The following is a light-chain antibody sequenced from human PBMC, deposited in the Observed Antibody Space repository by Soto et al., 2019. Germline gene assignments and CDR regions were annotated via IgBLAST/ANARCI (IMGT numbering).Light chain of an antibody. V-gene: IGKV1-5*01. CDR3: QQYNSYSAT. CDR1: QMISTW. Sequence: DIQMTQSPSTLSASVGDRVTITCRASQMISTWLAWYQQKPGKAPKLLIYHASALESGVPSRFSGSGSGTEFTLTISSLQPDDFATYYCQQYNSYSATFGPGTKVEIK. CDR2: HAS. J-gene: IGKJ3*01.